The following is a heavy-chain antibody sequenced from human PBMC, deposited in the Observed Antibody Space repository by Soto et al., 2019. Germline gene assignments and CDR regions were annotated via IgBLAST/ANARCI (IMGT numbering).Heavy chain of an antibody. CDR1: GYTFTTYD. D-gene: IGHD2-8*01. CDR2: ISTYNGNT. CDR3: ASDTSHEPMVNDPKLYVIDV. V-gene: IGHV1-18*01. Sequence: QVQLVQSGAEVKKPGASVKVSCKASGYTFTTYDISWVRQAPGQGLEWMGRISTYNGNTNYPQSLQGRLTMTPDTPTITAYIALMSLRSDDTAVYYCASDTSHEPMVNDPKLYVIDVWGQGTTVTVSS. J-gene: IGHJ6*02.